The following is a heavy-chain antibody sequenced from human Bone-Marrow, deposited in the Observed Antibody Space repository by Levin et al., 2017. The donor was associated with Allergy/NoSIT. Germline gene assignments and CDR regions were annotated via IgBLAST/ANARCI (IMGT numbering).Heavy chain of an antibody. J-gene: IGHJ3*02. V-gene: IGHV4-30-2*01. CDR1: GGSISSGDYS. CDR2: IYHTGKS. CDR3: VRAGGGDSGDHSFDI. Sequence: RSSETLSLTCAVSGGSISSGDYSWSWIRQPPGKGLEWIGYIYHTGKSDYNPSLKSRVTISVDRSKNQLPLKLTSVTAADTAMYYCVRAGGGDSGDHSFDIWGPGTLVTVSS. D-gene: IGHD4-17*01.